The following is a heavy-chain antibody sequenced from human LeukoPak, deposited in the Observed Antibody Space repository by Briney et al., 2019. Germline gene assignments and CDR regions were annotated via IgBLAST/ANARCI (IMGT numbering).Heavy chain of an antibody. CDR1: GFTFNNYA. CDR2: ISGSGFST. Sequence: GGSLRLSCAASGFTFNNYAMNWVRQAPGKGLEWVSGISGSGFSTYYADSVKGRFAISRDNSKNTLYLQMNSLRAEDTAVYYCAKVEPQYSSSWYGDCWGQGTLVTVSS. J-gene: IGHJ4*02. V-gene: IGHV3-23*01. D-gene: IGHD6-13*01. CDR3: AKVEPQYSSSWYGDC.